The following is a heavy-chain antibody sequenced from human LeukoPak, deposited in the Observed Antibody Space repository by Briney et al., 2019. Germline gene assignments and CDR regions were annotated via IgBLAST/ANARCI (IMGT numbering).Heavy chain of an antibody. V-gene: IGHV3-23*01. CDR1: GFTFDSYA. CDR2: ISGSGGNT. D-gene: IGHD6-13*01. CDR3: AKYSSSWYYFDY. Sequence: EGSLRLSCVVSGFTFDSYAMSWVRQAPGKGLEWVSAISGSGGNTYYADSVKGRFTISRDNSKNTLNLQLNSLRAEDTAIYYCAKYSSSWYYFDYWGQGTLVTVSS. J-gene: IGHJ4*02.